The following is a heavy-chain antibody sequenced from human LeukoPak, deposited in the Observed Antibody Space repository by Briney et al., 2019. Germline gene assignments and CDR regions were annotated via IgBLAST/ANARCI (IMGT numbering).Heavy chain of an antibody. CDR2: MYSGGDT. CDR1: GFTFSDYY. V-gene: IGHV3-66*01. J-gene: IGHJ4*02. CDR3: ARDLPLDN. Sequence: GGSLRLSCAASGFTFSDYYMSWIRQAPGKGLEWVSVMYSGGDTYYGDSVKGRFTISRDNSKNTLYLQMNILRAEDTAVYYCARDLPLDNWGQGTLVTVSS.